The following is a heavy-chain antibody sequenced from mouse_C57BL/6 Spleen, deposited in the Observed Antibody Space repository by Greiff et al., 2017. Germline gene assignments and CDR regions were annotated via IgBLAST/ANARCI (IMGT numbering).Heavy chain of an antibody. CDR1: GYSITSGYY. J-gene: IGHJ2*01. CDR2: ISYDGSN. Sequence: EVKLVESGPGLVKPSQSLSLPCSFTGYSITSGYYWNWLRQFPGNKLEWLGYISYDGSNNYNPSLKNRISITRDTSKNQFFLKLKSVTTEDTATYYYASTPSDYGSYCDDWGQGTTLTVSS. D-gene: IGHD1-1*01. V-gene: IGHV3-6*01. CDR3: ASTPSDYGSYCDD.